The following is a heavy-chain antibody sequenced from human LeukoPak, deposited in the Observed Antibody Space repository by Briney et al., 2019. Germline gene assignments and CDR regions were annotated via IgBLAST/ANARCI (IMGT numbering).Heavy chain of an antibody. CDR2: IKPSGSEK. CDR3: ARDPGHPWEQLTAAFDI. D-gene: IGHD1-26*01. J-gene: IGHJ3*02. Sequence: GGSLRLSCEGSGFTFSNYWMTWVRQAPEKGLEWVANIKPSGSEKHYADSAEGRFTISRDNAKNSLYLQMNSLRVEDTAVYYCARDPGHPWEQLTAAFDIWGQGTMVTVSS. CDR1: GFTFSNYW. V-gene: IGHV3-7*01.